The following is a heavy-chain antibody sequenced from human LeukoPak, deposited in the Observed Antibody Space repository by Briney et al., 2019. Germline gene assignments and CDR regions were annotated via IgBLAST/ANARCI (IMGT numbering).Heavy chain of an antibody. J-gene: IGHJ4*02. Sequence: ASVKVSCKPSGYTFPSYGIIRVRQAPGQGLEWMGWIRSYNVETNNAKKPQGRVTTTTDTSTSTAYIERRSLRSDETAVYYSARGGIIYGDLPFYYCGQGTLVSVSS. D-gene: IGHD4-17*01. CDR2: IRSYNVET. CDR3: ARGGIIYGDLPFYY. V-gene: IGHV1-18*01. CDR1: GYTFPSYG.